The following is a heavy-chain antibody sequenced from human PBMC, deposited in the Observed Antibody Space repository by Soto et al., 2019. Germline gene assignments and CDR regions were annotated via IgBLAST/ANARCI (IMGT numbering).Heavy chain of an antibody. V-gene: IGHV5-51*01. CDR3: AXRCGSRSGCSTTGYFDY. CDR2: IYPGDSET. CDR1: GYSFTIYW. D-gene: IGHD6-25*01. Sequence: PGESLKISCKGSGYSFTIYWIGWVRQMPGKGLEWMGIIYPGDSETTYSPSFQGQVTISADKSISTAYLQRSSLKASDSAIYYCAXRCGSRSGCSTTGYFDYWGQGTLVTVSS. J-gene: IGHJ4*02.